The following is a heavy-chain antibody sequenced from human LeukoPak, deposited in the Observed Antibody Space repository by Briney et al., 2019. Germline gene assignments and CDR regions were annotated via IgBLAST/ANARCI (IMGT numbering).Heavy chain of an antibody. CDR1: GGTLSSYT. J-gene: IGHJ1*01. CDR2: IIPILGIA. V-gene: IGHV1-69*04. CDR3: AREGRVVEMATGEYFQH. Sequence: SVKVSCKASGGTLSSYTISWVRQAPGQGLEWMGRIIPILGIANYAQKFQGRVTITADKSTSTAYMELSSLRSEDTAVYYCAREGRVVEMATGEYFQHWGQGTLVTVSS. D-gene: IGHD5-24*01.